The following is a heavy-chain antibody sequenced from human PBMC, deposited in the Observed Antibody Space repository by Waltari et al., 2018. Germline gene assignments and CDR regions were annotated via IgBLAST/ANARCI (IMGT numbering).Heavy chain of an antibody. J-gene: IGHJ6*02. CDR1: GGSFSGYY. Sequence: QVQLQQWGAGLLKPSETLSLTCAVYGGSFSGYYWSWIRQPPGKGLEWIGEINHNGSTNYNPSLKSRVTISVDTSKNQFSLKLSSVTAADTAVYYCARGVSGWYYYYYGMDVWGQGTTVTVSS. V-gene: IGHV4-34*01. CDR2: INHNGST. D-gene: IGHD6-19*01. CDR3: ARGVSGWYYYYYGMDV.